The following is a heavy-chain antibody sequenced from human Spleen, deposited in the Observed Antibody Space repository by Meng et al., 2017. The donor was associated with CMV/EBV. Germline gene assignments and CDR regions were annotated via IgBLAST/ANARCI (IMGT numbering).Heavy chain of an antibody. D-gene: IGHD2-15*01. J-gene: IGHJ4*02. CDR2: ISFDGGNK. V-gene: IGHV3-30*04. CDR3: ARSDVVASIYFPHFDY. CDR1: FTFSDYA. Sequence: FTFSDYAMHWVRQAPGKGLEWVAVISFDGGNKNYADSVKGRFTISRDNSKNTLYLQMNSLRPDDTALYFCARSDVVASIYFPHFDYWGQGALVTVSS.